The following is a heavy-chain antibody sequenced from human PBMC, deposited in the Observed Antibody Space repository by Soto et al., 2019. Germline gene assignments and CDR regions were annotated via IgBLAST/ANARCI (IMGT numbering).Heavy chain of an antibody. CDR3: ARAEAGLRYFDWLRTYFDY. Sequence: GGSLRLSCAASGFTFSSYAMHWVRQAPGKGLEWVAVISYDGSNKYYADSVKGRFTISRDNSKNTLYLQMNSMRAEDTAGYYCARAEAGLRYFDWLRTYFDYWGQGTLVTVSS. J-gene: IGHJ4*02. CDR2: ISYDGSNK. D-gene: IGHD3-9*01. CDR1: GFTFSSYA. V-gene: IGHV3-30-3*01.